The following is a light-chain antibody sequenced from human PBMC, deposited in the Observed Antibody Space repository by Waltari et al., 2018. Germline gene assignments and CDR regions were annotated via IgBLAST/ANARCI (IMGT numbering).Light chain of an antibody. CDR1: SLRSYY. J-gene: IGLJ3*02. CDR2: DKN. V-gene: IGLV3-19*01. CDR3: HSRDASGVGGT. Sequence: TQDPAVSVAMGQTVRITCQGDSLRSYYASWYRQRQGQAPILVMYDKNNRPSGVPDRLSGSSSYNTASLTITGAQAEDEAYYYCHSRDASGVGGTFGGGTKLTVL.